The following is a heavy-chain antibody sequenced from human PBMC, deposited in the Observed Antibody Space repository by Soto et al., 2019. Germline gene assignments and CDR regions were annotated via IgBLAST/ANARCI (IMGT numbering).Heavy chain of an antibody. D-gene: IGHD3-22*01. V-gene: IGHV1-69*13. CDR3: ARSAEGYDSSGLYAFDP. Sequence: GASVKVSCKASGGTFSSYAISWVRQAPGQGLEWMGGIIPTFGTANYAQKFQGRVTITADESTSTAYMELSSLRSEDTAVYYCARSAEGYDSSGLYAFDPWGQGTLVTV. CDR1: GGTFSSYA. CDR2: IIPTFGTA. J-gene: IGHJ5*02.